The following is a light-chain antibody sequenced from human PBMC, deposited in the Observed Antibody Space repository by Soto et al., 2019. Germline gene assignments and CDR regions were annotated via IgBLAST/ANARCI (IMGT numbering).Light chain of an antibody. J-gene: IGKJ1*01. CDR1: QSVTSNY. V-gene: IGKV3-20*01. Sequence: EIVLTQSPGTLSLSPGERATVSCRSSQSVTSNYLAWYQQKPGQAPRLLIYGAFKRATGIPDRFSGSGSGTDFTLTISRLEPEDFAVYYCQQYGSSLTWTFGQGTKVDIK. CDR3: QQYGSSLTWT. CDR2: GAF.